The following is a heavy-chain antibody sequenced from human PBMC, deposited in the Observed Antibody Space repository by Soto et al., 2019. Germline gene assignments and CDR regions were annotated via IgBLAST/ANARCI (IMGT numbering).Heavy chain of an antibody. Sequence: QVQLQESGPGLVKPSETLSLTCTVSGGPISSYYWSWIRQPPGKGLEWIGYIYYSGSTNYNPSLKSRVTISVDTSKNQFSLKLSSVTAADTAVYYCARQRGAYTSRDAFDIWGQGTMVTVSS. J-gene: IGHJ3*02. CDR3: ARQRGAYTSRDAFDI. D-gene: IGHD3-16*01. V-gene: IGHV4-59*08. CDR1: GGPISSYY. CDR2: IYYSGST.